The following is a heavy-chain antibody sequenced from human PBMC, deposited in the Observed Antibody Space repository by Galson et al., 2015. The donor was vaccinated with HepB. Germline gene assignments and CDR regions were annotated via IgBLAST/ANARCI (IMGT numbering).Heavy chain of an antibody. CDR2: IKSKTDGGTT. D-gene: IGHD3-3*01. Sequence: SLRLSCAASGFTFSHAWMSWVRQAPGKGLEWVGRIKSKTDGGTTDYAAPVKGRFTISRDDSKNTLYLQMNSLKTEDTAVYYCTTDVTIFGVVIIISPGTRKKYNWFDPWGQGTLVTVSS. CDR3: TTDVTIFGVVIIISPGTRKKYNWFDP. J-gene: IGHJ5*02. V-gene: IGHV3-15*01. CDR1: GFTFSHAW.